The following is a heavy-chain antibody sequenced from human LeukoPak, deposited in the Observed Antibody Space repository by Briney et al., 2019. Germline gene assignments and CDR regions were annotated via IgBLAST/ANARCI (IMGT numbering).Heavy chain of an antibody. J-gene: IGHJ4*02. Sequence: GGSLRLSCAASGFTFSRFWMHWVRQPPGKGLVWVSRIDTDGSTTTYADSVKGRFTISRDNAKNSLYLQMNSLRAEDTAVYYCARDRTYDSSGYSDYWGQGTLVTVSS. V-gene: IGHV3-74*01. CDR2: IDTDGSTT. CDR1: GFTFSRFW. CDR3: ARDRTYDSSGYSDY. D-gene: IGHD3-22*01.